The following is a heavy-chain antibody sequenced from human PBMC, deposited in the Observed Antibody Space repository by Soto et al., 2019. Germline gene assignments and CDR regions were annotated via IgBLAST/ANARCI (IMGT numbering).Heavy chain of an antibody. Sequence: QITLKESGPTLVKPTQTLTLTCTFSGFSLSTSGVGVGWIRQPPGKALEWLALIYWDDDKRYSPSLMSRLTITKDTSKNQVVLTMTNMDPVDTATYYCAHSRIVGARSTWFDPWGQGTLVTVSS. V-gene: IGHV2-5*02. CDR3: AHSRIVGARSTWFDP. CDR2: IYWDDDK. CDR1: GFSLSTSGVG. D-gene: IGHD1-26*01. J-gene: IGHJ5*02.